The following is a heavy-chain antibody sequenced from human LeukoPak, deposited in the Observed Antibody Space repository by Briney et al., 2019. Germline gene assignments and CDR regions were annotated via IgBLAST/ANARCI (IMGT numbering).Heavy chain of an antibody. D-gene: IGHD3-10*01. Sequence: GGSLRLSCAASGFTLSQSAMSWVRQAPGKGLEWVSNISGGDISTYYADSVKGRFTISRDNAKNSLNLQMHNLRVEDTAFYYCARDRLTMVRGAMGYWGQGTLVTVSS. J-gene: IGHJ4*02. V-gene: IGHV3-23*01. CDR1: GFTLSQSA. CDR2: ISGGDIST. CDR3: ARDRLTMVRGAMGY.